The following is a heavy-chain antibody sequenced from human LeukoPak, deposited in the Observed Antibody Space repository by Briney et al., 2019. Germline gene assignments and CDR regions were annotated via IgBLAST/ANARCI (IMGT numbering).Heavy chain of an antibody. V-gene: IGHV3-30-3*01. J-gene: IGHJ6*02. CDR2: ISYDGSNK. CDR3: ARTLGSYYYYGMDV. Sequence: GGSLRLSCAASGFTFSSYAMHWVRQAPGKGLEWVAVISYDGSNKYYADSVKSRFTISRDNSKNTLYLQMNSLRAEDTAVYYCARTLGSYYYYGMDVWGQGTTVTVSS. CDR1: GFTFSSYA.